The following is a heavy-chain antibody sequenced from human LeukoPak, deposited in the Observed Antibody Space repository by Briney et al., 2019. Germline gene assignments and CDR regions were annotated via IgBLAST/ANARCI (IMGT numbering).Heavy chain of an antibody. Sequence: GGALRLSCAASGFTFSSYSMYWVRQAAGNGLAWVSSISISSSYIYYADSVKGRFTISRDNAKNSLYLQMNSLRAEDTAVYYCARDANPWAVTNKYFQHWGQGTLVTVSS. J-gene: IGHJ1*01. D-gene: IGHD4-17*01. CDR3: ARDANPWAVTNKYFQH. CDR2: ISISSSYI. CDR1: GFTFSSYS. V-gene: IGHV3-21*01.